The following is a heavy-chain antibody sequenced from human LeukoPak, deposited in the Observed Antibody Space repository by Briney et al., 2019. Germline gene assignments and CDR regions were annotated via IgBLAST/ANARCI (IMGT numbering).Heavy chain of an antibody. Sequence: GGSLRLSCAASGFTFSTYGMHWVRQSPGKGLEWVAVISYDGSYKEYADSVKGRFTISRDSSKNTLYLQMNSLRAEDTAVYYCARDRLWFGTNKLFDYWGQGTLVTVSS. V-gene: IGHV3-30*03. J-gene: IGHJ4*02. CDR2: ISYDGSYK. CDR3: ARDRLWFGTNKLFDY. D-gene: IGHD3-10*01. CDR1: GFTFSTYG.